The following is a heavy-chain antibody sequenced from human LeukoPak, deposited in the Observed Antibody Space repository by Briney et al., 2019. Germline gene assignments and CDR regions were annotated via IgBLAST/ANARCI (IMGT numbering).Heavy chain of an antibody. CDR3: ARGDETAILDY. CDR1: GFTFSAYS. V-gene: IGHV3-21*01. Sequence: GGSLRLSCAASGFTFSAYSMNWVRQAPGKGLEWVSSSRSRRSDRYYADSVKGRFTISRDNAKRSLHLQMNSLRAEDTAVYYCARGDETAILDYWGQGTLVTVSS. CDR2: SRSRRSDR. D-gene: IGHD5-18*01. J-gene: IGHJ4*02.